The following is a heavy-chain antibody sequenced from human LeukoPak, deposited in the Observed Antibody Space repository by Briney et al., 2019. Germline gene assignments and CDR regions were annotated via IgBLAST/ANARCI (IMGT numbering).Heavy chain of an antibody. CDR2: INAGNGNT. J-gene: IGHJ3*02. Sequence: ASVKVSCKASGYTFTSYAMHWVRQAPGQRLEWMGWINAGNGNTKYSQKFQGRVTITRDTSASTAYMELSSLRSEDTAVYYCAKDASLPPWGSSRDAFDIWGQGTMVTVSS. D-gene: IGHD7-27*01. CDR1: GYTFTSYA. CDR3: AKDASLPPWGSSRDAFDI. V-gene: IGHV1-3*01.